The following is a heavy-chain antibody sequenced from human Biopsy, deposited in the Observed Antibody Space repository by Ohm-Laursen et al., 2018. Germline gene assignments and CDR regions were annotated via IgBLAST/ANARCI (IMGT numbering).Heavy chain of an antibody. CDR2: INHSGRT. Sequence: LRLSCAASGFTFSNYAMSWIRQTPGKGLEWIGEINHSGRTNYNPSLKSRVTISVDTSKNQFSLKVRSVTAADTAVYYCVRGVDYYDPYHYYALDVWGQGTTVTVS. D-gene: IGHD3-22*01. CDR3: VRGVDYYDPYHYYALDV. J-gene: IGHJ6*02. CDR1: GFTFSNYA. V-gene: IGHV4-34*01.